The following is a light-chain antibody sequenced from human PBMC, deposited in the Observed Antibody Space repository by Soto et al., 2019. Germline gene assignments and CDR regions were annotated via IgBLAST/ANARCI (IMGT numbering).Light chain of an antibody. CDR2: DAS. Sequence: DIQMTQSPSTLSASIGDRVTITCRASQSINGWLAWYQQKPGKAPKLLITDASSLQSGVPSRFSGSGSGTEFTLTITSLQPDDFATYYCQRYNSLWTFGQGTKVDIK. CDR3: QRYNSLWT. V-gene: IGKV1-5*01. CDR1: QSINGW. J-gene: IGKJ1*01.